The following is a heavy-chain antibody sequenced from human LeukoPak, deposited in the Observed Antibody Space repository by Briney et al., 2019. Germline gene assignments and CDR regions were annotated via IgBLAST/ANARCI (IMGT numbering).Heavy chain of an antibody. J-gene: IGHJ4*02. CDR2: ISAYNGNA. V-gene: IGHV1-18*01. CDR3: AREAYTTGADY. D-gene: IGHD3-16*01. CDR1: GYTFTSYG. Sequence: GASVKVSCKASGYTFTSYGISWVRQAPGQGLEWMGWISAYNGNANYVQRLQGRVTLTTDTSTSTAHMELRSLGSDDTAVHYCAREAYTTGADYWGQGTLVTVSS.